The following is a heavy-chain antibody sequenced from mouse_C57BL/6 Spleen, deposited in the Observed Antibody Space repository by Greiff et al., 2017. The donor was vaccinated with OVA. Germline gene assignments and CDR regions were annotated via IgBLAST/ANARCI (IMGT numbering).Heavy chain of an antibody. D-gene: IGHD1-1*01. CDR3: ASPLTTVVAYWYFDV. CDR1: GYTFTDYY. V-gene: IGHV1-26*01. Sequence: EVQLQQSGPELVKPGASVKISCKASGYTFTDYYMNWVKQSHGKSLEWIGDINPNNGGTSYNQKFKGKATLTVDKSSSTAYMELRSLTSEDSAVYYGASPLTTVVAYWYFDVWGTGTTVTVSS. CDR2: INPNNGGT. J-gene: IGHJ1*03.